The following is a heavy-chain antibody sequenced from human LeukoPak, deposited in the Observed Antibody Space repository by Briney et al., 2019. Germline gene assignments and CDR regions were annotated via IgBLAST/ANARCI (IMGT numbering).Heavy chain of an antibody. J-gene: IGHJ4*02. D-gene: IGHD3-22*01. V-gene: IGHV6-1*01. CDR1: GDSVSSNSAA. CDR3: ARYYYDSRGYYYYYFDY. CDR2: TYYRSKWSN. Sequence: SQTLSVTCAISGDSVSSNSAAWNWIRQSPSRGLEWLGRTYYRSKWSNDYAVSVKSRITINPDTSRNQFSLQLNSVTPEDTAVYYCARYYYDSRGYYYYYFDYWGQGTLVTVSS.